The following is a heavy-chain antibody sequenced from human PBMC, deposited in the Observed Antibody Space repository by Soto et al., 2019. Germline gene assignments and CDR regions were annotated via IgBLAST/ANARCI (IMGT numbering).Heavy chain of an antibody. J-gene: IGHJ6*02. CDR2: INAANNNT. D-gene: IGHD3-3*02. CDR3: ASSHLNYYYYYGMDV. Sequence: ASVKVSCKTSGYSFTNYDIHWVRQAAGQRLEWMGWINAANNNTEYSQKFQGRVTITRDTSASTTYMELSSLRSEDTAVYYCASSHLNYYYYYGMDVWGQGTTVTVSS. CDR1: GYSFTNYD. V-gene: IGHV1-3*01.